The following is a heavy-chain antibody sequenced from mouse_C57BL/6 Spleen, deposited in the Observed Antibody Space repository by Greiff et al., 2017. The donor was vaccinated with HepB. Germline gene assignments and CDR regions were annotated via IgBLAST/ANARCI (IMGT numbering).Heavy chain of an antibody. CDR2: INPNNGGT. V-gene: IGHV1-22*01. J-gene: IGHJ3*01. D-gene: IGHD2-4*01. Sequence: EVQLQQSGPELVKPGASVKMSCKASGYTFTDYNMHWVKQSHGKSLEWIGYINPNNGGTSYNQKFKGKATLTVNKSCSTAYMELRSLTSEDSAVYYCARIYYDYEWFAYWGQGTLVTVSA. CDR1: GYTFTDYN. CDR3: ARIYYDYEWFAY.